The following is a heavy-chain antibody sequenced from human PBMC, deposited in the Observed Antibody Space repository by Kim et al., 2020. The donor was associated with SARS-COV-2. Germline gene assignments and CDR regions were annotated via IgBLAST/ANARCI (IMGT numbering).Heavy chain of an antibody. D-gene: IGHD5-12*01. Sequence: KYYLESVTGRFTISRDNINNSLYLQMDNLRTDDSAVYYCAKPGGYDFFDSWGQGTLVTVSS. J-gene: IGHJ4*02. CDR2: K. CDR3: AKPGGYDFFDS. V-gene: IGHV3-7*01.